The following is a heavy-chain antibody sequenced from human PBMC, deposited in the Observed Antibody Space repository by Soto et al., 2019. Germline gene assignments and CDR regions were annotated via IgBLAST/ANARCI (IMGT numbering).Heavy chain of an antibody. CDR2: IYYSGST. Sequence: QVQLQESGPGLVKPSQTLSLTCTVSGGSISSGGYYWSWIRQHPGKGLEWIGYIYYSGSTYYNPPLKSRVTISVDTSKNQFSLKLSSVTAADTAVYYCARVSVGSGYDFWSGSYAFDIWGQGTMVTVSS. D-gene: IGHD3-3*01. CDR3: ARVSVGSGYDFWSGSYAFDI. CDR1: GGSISSGGYY. V-gene: IGHV4-31*03. J-gene: IGHJ3*02.